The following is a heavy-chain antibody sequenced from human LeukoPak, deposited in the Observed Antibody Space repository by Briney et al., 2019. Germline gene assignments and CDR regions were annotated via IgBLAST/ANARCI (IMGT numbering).Heavy chain of an antibody. CDR3: ARDEFGDFQGFDY. D-gene: IGHD4-17*01. V-gene: IGHV4-39*06. Sequence: SETLSLTCTVSGGSLSSSSYYWGWIRQPPGKGLEWIGSIYYSGSTYYNPSLKSRVTISVDTSKNQFALKVTSVTAADTAVYYCARDEFGDFQGFDYWGQGTRVTVSS. CDR1: GGSLSSSSYY. CDR2: IYYSGST. J-gene: IGHJ4*02.